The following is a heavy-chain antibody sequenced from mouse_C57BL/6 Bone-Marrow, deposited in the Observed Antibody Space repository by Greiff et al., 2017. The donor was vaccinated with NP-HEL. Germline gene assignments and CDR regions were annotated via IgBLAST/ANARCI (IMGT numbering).Heavy chain of an antibody. D-gene: IGHD2-3*01. J-gene: IGHJ2*01. CDR1: GYTFTNYW. Sequence: VQLQQSGAELVRPGTSVKMSCKASGYTFTNYWIGWAKQRPGHGLEWIGDIYPGGGYTNYNEKFKGKATLTADKSSSTAYMQFSSLTSEDSAIYYCAREVYDGYLYYFDYWGQGTTLTVSS. CDR2: IYPGGGYT. V-gene: IGHV1-63*01. CDR3: AREVYDGYLYYFDY.